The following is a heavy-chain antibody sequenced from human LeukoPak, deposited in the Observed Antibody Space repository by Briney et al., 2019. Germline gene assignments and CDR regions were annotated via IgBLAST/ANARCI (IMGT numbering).Heavy chain of an antibody. D-gene: IGHD6-13*01. Sequence: GGSLRLSCAASGLTFSSYGMHWVRQAPGKGLEWVAVISYDGSNKYYADSVKGRFTISRDNSKNTLYLQMNSLRAEDTAVYYCAKDRRRAAAGTDGDYYYGMDVWGKGTTVTVSS. V-gene: IGHV3-30*18. J-gene: IGHJ6*04. CDR3: AKDRRRAAAGTDGDYYYGMDV. CDR2: ISYDGSNK. CDR1: GLTFSSYG.